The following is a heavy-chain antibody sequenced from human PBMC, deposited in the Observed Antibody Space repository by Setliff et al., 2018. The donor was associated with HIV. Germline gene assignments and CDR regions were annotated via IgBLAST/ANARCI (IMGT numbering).Heavy chain of an antibody. CDR3: ASSNWQLVADH. Sequence: ASVKVSCKASGYTFTDYYLHWVRQAPGQGPEWMGLINPNGGSTIYAQKFEDRLTVTSDTATTTLYMELRSLRFGDTAMYYCASSNWQLVADHWGQGTPVTV. CDR1: GYTFTDYY. D-gene: IGHD6-13*01. V-gene: IGHV1-46*01. J-gene: IGHJ5*02. CDR2: INPNGGST.